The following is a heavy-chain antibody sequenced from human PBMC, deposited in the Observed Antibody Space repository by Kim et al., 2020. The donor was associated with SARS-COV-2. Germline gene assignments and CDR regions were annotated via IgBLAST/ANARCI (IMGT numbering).Heavy chain of an antibody. D-gene: IGHD6-13*01. J-gene: IGHJ5*02. CDR2: IYYSGST. CDR3: SRASSWYNCFDP. V-gene: IGHV4-59*01. CDR1: GCSISSYY. Sequence: TLSLTCTVSGCSISSYYWSWIRQPPGKGLEWIGYIYYSGSTNYNPSLKSRVTISVDTSKNQFSLMLISVTAADTAVYYFSRASSWYNCFDPWGQGTLVTV.